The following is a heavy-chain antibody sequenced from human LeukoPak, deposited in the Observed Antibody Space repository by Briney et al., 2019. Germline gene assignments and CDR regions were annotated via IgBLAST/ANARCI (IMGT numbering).Heavy chain of an antibody. CDR2: TISDGSTT. Sequence: RGSLTLSCPASGFTFSSHYIHWVRQAPGKGLVWVSRTISDGSTTTYAGSVRGRFSMSRDNAKNTLYLQMNSLRVEDTAVYFCARGRTGYQYAMDVWGKGTTVTVSS. J-gene: IGHJ6*03. CDR3: ARGRTGYQYAMDV. CDR1: GFTFSSHY. D-gene: IGHD3-9*01. V-gene: IGHV3-74*01.